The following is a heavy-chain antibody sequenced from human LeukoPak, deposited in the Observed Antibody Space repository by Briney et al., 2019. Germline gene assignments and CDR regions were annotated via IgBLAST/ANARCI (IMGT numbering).Heavy chain of an antibody. CDR3: ARSWYFDL. J-gene: IGHJ2*01. CDR2: TTGSGATT. Sequence: GGSLRLSCAASGFTFSSYVMTWVRQAPGKGLEWVTTTTGSGATTDYADSVKGRFTISRDNSKNTLSLQMNSLRAEDTAVYYCARSWYFDLWGRGTLVTVSS. V-gene: IGHV3-23*01. CDR1: GFTFSSYV.